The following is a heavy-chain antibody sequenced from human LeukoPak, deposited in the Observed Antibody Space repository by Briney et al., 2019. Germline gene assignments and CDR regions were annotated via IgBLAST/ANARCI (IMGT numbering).Heavy chain of an antibody. J-gene: IGHJ4*02. D-gene: IGHD3-9*01. Sequence: GGSLRLSCAASGFTFSNAWMSWVRQAPGKGLEWVGRIKSKTDGGTTDYAAPVKGRFTISRDDSKNTLYLQTNSLRTEDTAVYYCTTVSYDILTGYYRPPYFDYWGQGTLVTVSS. CDR1: GFTFSNAW. V-gene: IGHV3-15*01. CDR2: IKSKTDGGTT. CDR3: TTVSYDILTGYYRPPYFDY.